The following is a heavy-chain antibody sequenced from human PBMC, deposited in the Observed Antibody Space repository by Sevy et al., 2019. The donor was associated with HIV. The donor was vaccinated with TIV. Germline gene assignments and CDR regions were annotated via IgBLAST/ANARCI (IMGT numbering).Heavy chain of an antibody. CDR3: ASTSGQLDNYYYYYYMDV. Sequence: ASAKVSCKASGGTFSSYAISWVRQAPGRGLEWMGGIIPIFDTANYAQKFQGRVTITADKSTSTAYMELSSLRSEDTAVYYCASTSGQLDNYYYYYYMDVWGKGTTVTVSS. CDR2: IIPIFDTA. V-gene: IGHV1-69*06. CDR1: GGTFSSYA. D-gene: IGHD6-6*01. J-gene: IGHJ6*03.